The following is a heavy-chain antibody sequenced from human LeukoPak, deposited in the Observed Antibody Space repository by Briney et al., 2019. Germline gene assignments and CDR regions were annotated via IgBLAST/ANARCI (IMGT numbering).Heavy chain of an antibody. CDR3: ASREMATTIDY. Sequence: PSETLSLTCTVSGGSISSYYWSWIRQPPGKGLEWIGYIYYSGSTNYNPSLKSRVTISVDTSKNQFSLKLSSVTAADTAVYYCASREMATTIDYWGQGTLVTVSS. D-gene: IGHD5-24*01. CDR1: GGSISSYY. V-gene: IGHV4-59*01. CDR2: IYYSGST. J-gene: IGHJ4*02.